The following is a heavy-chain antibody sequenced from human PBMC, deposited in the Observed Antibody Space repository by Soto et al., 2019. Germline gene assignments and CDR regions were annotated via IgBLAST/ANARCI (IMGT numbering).Heavy chain of an antibody. CDR3: ARHRGAVAGSPFDY. CDR2: IYNSGST. Sequence: QVQLQESGPGLVKPSETLSLACTVSGGSISIYYWSWIRQPPGKGLEWIGNIYNSGSTNYNPSLKSRVTISLDTSKNQFSLKLSSVTAADTAVYYCARHRGAVAGSPFDYWGQGTLVTVSS. D-gene: IGHD6-19*01. J-gene: IGHJ4*02. V-gene: IGHV4-59*01. CDR1: GGSISIYY.